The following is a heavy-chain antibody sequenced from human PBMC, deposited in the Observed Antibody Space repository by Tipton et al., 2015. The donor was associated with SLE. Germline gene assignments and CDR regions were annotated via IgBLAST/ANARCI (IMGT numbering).Heavy chain of an antibody. J-gene: IGHJ1*01. D-gene: IGHD2-2*01. CDR2: IIPIFGTA. CDR1: GGTFSSYA. CDR3: ASGDCSSTSCYRAEYFQH. Sequence: QLVQSGPEVKKPGSSVKVSCKASGGTFSSYAISWVRQAPGQGLEWMGGIIPIFGTANYAQKFQGRVTITTDESTSTAYMELSSLRSEDTAVYYCASGDCSSTSCYRAEYFQHWDQGTLVTVSS. V-gene: IGHV1-69*05.